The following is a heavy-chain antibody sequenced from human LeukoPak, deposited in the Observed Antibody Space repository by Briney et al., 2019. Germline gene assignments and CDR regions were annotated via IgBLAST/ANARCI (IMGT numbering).Heavy chain of an antibody. V-gene: IGHV4-30-2*01. CDR1: GGSIRSGGYS. J-gene: IGHJ5*02. CDR2: IYHSGST. CDR3: ARGPYDFWSGYYTLPFDP. Sequence: PSETLSLTCTVSGGSIRSGGYSWSWIRQPPGKGLEWIGYIYHSGSTYYNPSLKSRVTISVDRSKNQFSLKLSSVTAADTAVYYCARGPYDFWSGYYTLPFDPWGQGTLVTVSS. D-gene: IGHD3-3*01.